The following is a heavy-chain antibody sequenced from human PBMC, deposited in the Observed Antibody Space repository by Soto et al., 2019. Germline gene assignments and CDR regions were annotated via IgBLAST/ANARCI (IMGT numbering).Heavy chain of an antibody. CDR3: ARDRSSRWFYFDY. CDR2: INPSGGST. J-gene: IGHJ4*02. Sequence: GASVKVSCKASGYTFTSYYLHWVRQAPGQGLEWMGIINPSGGSTTYAQKFQGRVTMTRDTSTSTVYMELSSLRSEDTAVYYRARDRSSRWFYFDYWGQGTLVTVSS. D-gene: IGHD2-2*01. V-gene: IGHV1-46*01. CDR1: GYTFTSYY.